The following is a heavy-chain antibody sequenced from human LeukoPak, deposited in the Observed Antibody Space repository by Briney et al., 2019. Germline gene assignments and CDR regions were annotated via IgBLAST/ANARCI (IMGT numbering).Heavy chain of an antibody. CDR1: GFTFSSYG. CDR2: ISYDGSNK. CDR3: AKDNHSGYTSYAFDI. J-gene: IGHJ3*02. V-gene: IGHV3-30*18. D-gene: IGHD3-9*01. Sequence: GRALRLSCAASGFTFSSYGMHWVRQAPGKGLEWVAVISYDGSNKYYADSVKGRFTISRDNSKNTLYLQMNSLRAEDTAVYYCAKDNHSGYTSYAFDIWGQGTMVTVSS.